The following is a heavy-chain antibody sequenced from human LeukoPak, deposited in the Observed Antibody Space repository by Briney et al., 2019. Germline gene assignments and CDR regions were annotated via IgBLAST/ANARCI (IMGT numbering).Heavy chain of an antibody. CDR1: GGSISSSSYY. V-gene: IGHV4-39*01. CDR2: ISYTGNT. J-gene: IGHJ5*02. D-gene: IGHD3-10*01. CDR3: ARPIRSRDNNWFDP. Sequence: SETLSLTCTVSGGSISSSSYYWGWIRQPPGGGLEWIGTISYTGNTYYNPSLKSRVTISVDTSANQFSLKLNSVTAADTAVYYCARPIRSRDNNWFDPWGQGTLVIVSS.